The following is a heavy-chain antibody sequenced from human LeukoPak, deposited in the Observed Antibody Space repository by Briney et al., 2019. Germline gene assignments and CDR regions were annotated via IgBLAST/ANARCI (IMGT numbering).Heavy chain of an antibody. CDR1: GYTFTSYG. CDR3: ARGGQYSSSWYDAFDI. Sequence: GASVKVSCKASGYTFTSYGIGWVRQAPGQGLEWMGWISAYNGNTNYAQKLQGRVTMTTDTSTSTAYMELRSLRSDDTAVYYCARGGQYSSSWYDAFDIWGQGTMVTVSS. V-gene: IGHV1-18*01. CDR2: ISAYNGNT. D-gene: IGHD6-13*01. J-gene: IGHJ3*02.